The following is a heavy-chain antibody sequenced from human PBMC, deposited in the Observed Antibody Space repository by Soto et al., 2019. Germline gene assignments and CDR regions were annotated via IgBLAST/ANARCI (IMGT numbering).Heavy chain of an antibody. Sequence: GGSLRLSCAASGFTFSSYAMSWVRQAPGKGLEWVSAISGSGGSTYYADSVKGRFTISRDNSKNTLYLQMNSLRAEDTAVYYCAKDPGVAGTYPMFDYWGQGTLVTVSS. CDR3: AKDPGVAGTYPMFDY. V-gene: IGHV3-23*01. J-gene: IGHJ4*02. CDR1: GFTFSSYA. CDR2: ISGSGGST. D-gene: IGHD6-19*01.